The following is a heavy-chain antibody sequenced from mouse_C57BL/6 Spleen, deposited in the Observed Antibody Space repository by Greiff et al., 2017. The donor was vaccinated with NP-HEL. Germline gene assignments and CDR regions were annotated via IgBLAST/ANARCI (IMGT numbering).Heavy chain of an antibody. CDR2: INPSSGYT. V-gene: IGHV1-4*01. J-gene: IGHJ4*01. Sequence: VQLVESGAELARPGASVKMSCKASGYTFTSYTMHWVKQRPGQGLEWIGYINPSSGYTKYNQKFKDKATLTADKSSSTAYMQLSSLTSEDSAVYYCARDRGAMDYWGQGTSVTVSS. CDR1: GYTFTSYT. CDR3: ARDRGAMDY.